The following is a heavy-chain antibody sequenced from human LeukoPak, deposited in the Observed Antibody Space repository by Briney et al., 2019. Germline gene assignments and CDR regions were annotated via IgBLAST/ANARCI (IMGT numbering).Heavy chain of an antibody. D-gene: IGHD6-19*01. CDR1: GFTFSSYS. Sequence: GGSLRPSCAASGFTFSSYSMNWVRQAPGKGLEWVSSISSSSSYIYYADSVKGRFTISRDNAKNSLYLQMNSLRAEDTAVYYCASKKEEWLAPPDYWGQGTLVTVSS. J-gene: IGHJ4*02. CDR3: ASKKEEWLAPPDY. V-gene: IGHV3-21*01. CDR2: ISSSSSYI.